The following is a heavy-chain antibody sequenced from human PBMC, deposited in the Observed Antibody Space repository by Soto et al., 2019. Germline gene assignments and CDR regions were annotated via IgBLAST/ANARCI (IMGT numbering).Heavy chain of an antibody. V-gene: IGHV1-8*01. CDR1: GYTLTSYD. D-gene: IGHD2-15*01. Sequence: ASVKVSCKASGYTLTSYDINWVRQATGQGLEWMGWMNPNSGNTGYAQKFQGRVTMTRSTSISTAYMELSSLRSEDTAVYYCARGIIVVVPAVNSGYCSGGSCYSVYAFDIWGQGTMVTVSS. CDR2: MNPNSGNT. J-gene: IGHJ3*02. CDR3: ARGIIVVVPAVNSGYCSGGSCYSVYAFDI.